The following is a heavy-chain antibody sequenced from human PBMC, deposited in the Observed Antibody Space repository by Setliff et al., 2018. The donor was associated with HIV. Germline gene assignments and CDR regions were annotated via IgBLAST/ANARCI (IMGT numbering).Heavy chain of an antibody. Sequence: SETLSLTCSVSGGSISSSSYYWDWIRQPPGKSLEWVGSIFYTGSTNYRPSLESRVIVSLDTSKNQFSLKLSSVTAADTAVYYCTRRDVTTGMDSWGPGILVTVSS. CDR3: TRRDVTTGMDS. CDR2: IFYTGST. CDR1: GGSISSSSYY. J-gene: IGHJ4*02. D-gene: IGHD4-17*01. V-gene: IGHV4-39*01.